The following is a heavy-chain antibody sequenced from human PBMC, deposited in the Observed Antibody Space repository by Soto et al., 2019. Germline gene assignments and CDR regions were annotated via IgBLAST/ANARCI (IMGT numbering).Heavy chain of an antibody. D-gene: IGHD4-17*01. Sequence: VQLMPSGAEVQKPGSSVKVSCKASGGTFSSHSINWVRQAPGQGLEWMGGVITLFGTANYAQNFQGRVTITADQSTSTAYMERNSLRSDDTAVYYCAREVGDGDFSAALLDWGQGTLVTVSS. CDR3: AREVGDGDFSAALLD. J-gene: IGHJ4*02. CDR1: GGTFSSHS. V-gene: IGHV1-69*01. CDR2: VITLFGTA.